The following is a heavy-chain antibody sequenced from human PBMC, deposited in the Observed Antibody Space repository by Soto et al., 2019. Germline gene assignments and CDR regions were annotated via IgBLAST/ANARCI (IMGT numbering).Heavy chain of an antibody. CDR2: IIPLLGTA. D-gene: IGHD3-3*01. CDR3: ARDRERTIFGVQGGDACDI. V-gene: IGHV1-69*01. J-gene: IGHJ3*02. CDR1: GGIFSNYG. Sequence: QVQLVQSGAEVKKPGSSVKVSCKASGGIFSNYGIAWLRQAPAQGLEWMGGIIPLLGTAKYAQKFQGRVTLTADESTRTAYMELSSLTSEDTVVYFCARDRERTIFGVQGGDACDIWGQGTMVTVSS.